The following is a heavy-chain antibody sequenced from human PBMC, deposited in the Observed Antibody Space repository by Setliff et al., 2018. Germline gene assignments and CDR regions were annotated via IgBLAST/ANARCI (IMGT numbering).Heavy chain of an antibody. Sequence: GASVKVSCKASGYTFTSYYMHWVRQARGQGLEWMTMIIPSTGNTNYAQKFQGRVTMTADTSTNTVYMDLSSLGSEDTAVYYCVRERRGGHFDYWGQGTLVTVSS. CDR2: IIPSTGNT. CDR1: GYTFTSYY. J-gene: IGHJ4*02. CDR3: VRERRGGHFDY. V-gene: IGHV1-46*01.